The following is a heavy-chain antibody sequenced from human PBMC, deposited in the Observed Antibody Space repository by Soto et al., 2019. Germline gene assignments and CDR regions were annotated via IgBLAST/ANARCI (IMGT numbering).Heavy chain of an antibody. D-gene: IGHD4-17*01. J-gene: IGHJ6*03. CDR2: ISAYNGNT. V-gene: IGHV1-18*01. CDR3: ARILDYGENYYYYYYMDV. CDR1: GYTFTSYG. Sequence: ASVKVSCKASGYTFTSYGISWVRQAPGQGLEWMGWISAYNGNTNYAQKLQGRVTMTTDTSTSTAYMELRSLGSDDTAVYYCARILDYGENYYYYYYMDVWGKGTTVTVSS.